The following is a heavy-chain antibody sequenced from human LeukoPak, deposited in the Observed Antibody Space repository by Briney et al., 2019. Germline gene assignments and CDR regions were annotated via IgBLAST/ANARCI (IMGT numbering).Heavy chain of an antibody. V-gene: IGHV3-11*03. CDR3: ARALSGYSGYDDAGVDY. CDR2: ISSSSSYT. CDR1: GFTFSDYY. Sequence: KPGGSLRLSRAASGFTFSDYYMSWIRQAPGKGLEWVSYISSSSSYTNYADSVKGRFTISRDNAKNSLYLQMNSLRAEDTAVYYCARALSGYSGYDDAGVDYWGQGTLVTVSS. J-gene: IGHJ4*02. D-gene: IGHD5-12*01.